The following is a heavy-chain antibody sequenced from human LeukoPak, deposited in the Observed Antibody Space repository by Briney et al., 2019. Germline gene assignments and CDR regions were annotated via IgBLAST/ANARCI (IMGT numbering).Heavy chain of an antibody. CDR3: ARVHSRGIQPVGY. CDR1: GYTFTSYD. V-gene: IGHV1-8*01. CDR2: MNPNSGNT. Sequence: ASVKVSCKASGYTFTSYDINWVRQATGQGLEWMGWMNPNSGNTGYAQKFQGRVTMARNTSISTAYMELSSLRSEDTAVYYCARVHSRGIQPVGYWGQGTLVTVSS. D-gene: IGHD5-18*01. J-gene: IGHJ4*02.